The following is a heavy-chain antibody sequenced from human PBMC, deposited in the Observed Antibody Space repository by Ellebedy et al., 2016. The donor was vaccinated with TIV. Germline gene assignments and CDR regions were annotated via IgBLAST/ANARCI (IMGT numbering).Heavy chain of an antibody. D-gene: IGHD6-13*01. CDR2: MSHDGINK. Sequence: GESLKISCAASGFSFSNYGMHWVRQAPGKGLEWVALMSHDGINKQYADSVKGRFTISRDNSENTLYLQMNSLRAEDTAVYYCAKDGASIAAGTLGYWGQGTRVTVSS. J-gene: IGHJ4*02. V-gene: IGHV3-30*18. CDR3: AKDGASIAAGTLGY. CDR1: GFSFSNYG.